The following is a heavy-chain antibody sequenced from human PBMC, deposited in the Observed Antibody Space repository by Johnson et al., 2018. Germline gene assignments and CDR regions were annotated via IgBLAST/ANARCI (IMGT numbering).Heavy chain of an antibody. V-gene: IGHV3-30-3*01. CDR3: ARNREYKSGPYDYYYYMDV. D-gene: IGHD5-18*01. J-gene: IGHJ6*03. CDR1: GFTFSSYA. CDR2: ISYDGSNK. Sequence: QVQLVESGGGVVQPGRSLRLSCAASGFTFSSYAMHWVRQAPGKGLEWVAVISYDGSNKYSADSVKGRFTISRDNSKNTLYLQMNSLRAEDTAVYYCARNREYKSGPYDYYYYMDVWGKGTTVTVSS.